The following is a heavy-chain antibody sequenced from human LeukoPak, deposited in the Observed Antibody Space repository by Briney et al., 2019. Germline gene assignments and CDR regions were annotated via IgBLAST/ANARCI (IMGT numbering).Heavy chain of an antibody. CDR2: IIPIFGTG. J-gene: IGHJ3*02. V-gene: IGHV1-69*13. D-gene: IGHD3-10*01. CDR3: SGIDETIWFGDRDKGAFDI. Sequence: SVKVSCKASGGTFSNYAISWVRQSPGQGLEWMGGIIPIFGTGKHAQKFQGRVTITADESTSTAYMELSSLRSEDTAVYYCSGIDETIWFGDRDKGAFDIWGQGTMVTVSS. CDR1: GGTFSNYA.